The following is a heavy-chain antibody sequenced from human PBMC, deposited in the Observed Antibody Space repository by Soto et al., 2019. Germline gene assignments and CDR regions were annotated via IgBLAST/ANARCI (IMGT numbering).Heavy chain of an antibody. D-gene: IGHD3-22*01. CDR2: IVVGSGNT. CDR3: AAGDYYASSGYFEGFDP. J-gene: IGHJ5*02. V-gene: IGHV1-58*01. Sequence: QMQLVQSGPEVKKPGTSVKVSCKASGFTFTSSAVQWVRQARGQRLEWIGWIVVGSGNTNYAQKFQERVTNTRDMSTSKAYMELSSLRSEDTAVYYCAAGDYYASSGYFEGFDPWGQGTLVTVSS. CDR1: GFTFTSSA.